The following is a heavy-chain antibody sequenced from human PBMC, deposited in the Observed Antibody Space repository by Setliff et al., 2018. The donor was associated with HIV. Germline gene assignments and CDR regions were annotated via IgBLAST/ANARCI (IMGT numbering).Heavy chain of an antibody. Sequence: PSETLSLTCTVSGVSISTYYWIWIRQSPGKGLEWIGYIYSSGSTNSNPSLSSRVSMSVDTSKSQFSLKLTSVTAADTAVYYCARGQGCGGGCHYAFEMWGQGTMVTVSS. V-gene: IGHV4-4*09. CDR3: ARGQGCGGGCHYAFEM. CDR2: IYSSGST. J-gene: IGHJ3*02. D-gene: IGHD2-21*02. CDR1: GVSISTYY.